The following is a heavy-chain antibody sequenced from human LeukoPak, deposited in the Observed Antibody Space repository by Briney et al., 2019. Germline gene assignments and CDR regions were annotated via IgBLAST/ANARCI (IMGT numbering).Heavy chain of an antibody. J-gene: IGHJ5*02. CDR3: ARDNSVGDIAWWFDP. Sequence: ASVKVSCKASGYSFTSYYMHWVRQAPGQGLEWMGLINPSGSSTLYAQKFQGRVTMTRDMSTTTDYMELSSLRSEDTAVYYCARDNSVGDIAWWFDPWGQGTLVTVSS. CDR2: INPSGSST. CDR1: GYSFTSYY. D-gene: IGHD3-16*02. V-gene: IGHV1-46*01.